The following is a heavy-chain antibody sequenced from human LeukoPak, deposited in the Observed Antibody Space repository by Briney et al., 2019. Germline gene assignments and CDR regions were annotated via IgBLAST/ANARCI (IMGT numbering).Heavy chain of an antibody. J-gene: IGHJ3*02. CDR1: DVSISSYY. D-gene: IGHD3-10*01. V-gene: IGHV4-59*06. Sequence: SETLSLTCTVSDVSISSYYWSWIRQPPGKGLEWIGYIYYSGSTYYNPSLKSRVTISVDTSKNQFSLKLSSVTAADTAVYYCARAKLSLRITMVRVDAFDIWGQGTMVTVSS. CDR3: ARAKLSLRITMVRVDAFDI. CDR2: IYYSGST.